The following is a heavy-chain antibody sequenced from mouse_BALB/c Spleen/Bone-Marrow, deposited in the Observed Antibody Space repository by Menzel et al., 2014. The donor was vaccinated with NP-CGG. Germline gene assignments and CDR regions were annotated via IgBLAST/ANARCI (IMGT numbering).Heavy chain of an antibody. CDR3: TRSNYGYWYFEV. J-gene: IGHJ1*01. D-gene: IGHD1-1*01. CDR1: GYTFSSYY. V-gene: IGHV1S81*02. CDR2: INPGNGGT. Sequence: VQLQQSGAELVKPGASVKLSCKASGYTFSSYYMYWVKQRPGQGLEWIGEINPGNGGTKFNEKFKSKATLTVDKSSSTAYMQLSSLTSEDSAVYYCTRSNYGYWYFEVWGAGTTVTVSS.